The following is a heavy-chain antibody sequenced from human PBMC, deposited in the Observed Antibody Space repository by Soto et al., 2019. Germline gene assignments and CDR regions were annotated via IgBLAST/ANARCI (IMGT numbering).Heavy chain of an antibody. CDR2: IYYSGST. CDR3: ARDLGERTINYSDY. D-gene: IGHD3-10*01. V-gene: IGHV4-59*01. Sequence: SETLSLTCTVSGGSISSYYWSWIRQPPGKGLEWIGYIYYSGSTNYNPSLESRVTISVDTSKNQFSLKLSSVTAADTAVYYCARDLGERTINYSDYWGQGTLVTVSS. CDR1: GGSISSYY. J-gene: IGHJ4*02.